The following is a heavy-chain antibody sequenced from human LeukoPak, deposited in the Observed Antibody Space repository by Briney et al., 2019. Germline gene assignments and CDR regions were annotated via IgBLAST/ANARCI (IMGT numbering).Heavy chain of an antibody. J-gene: IGHJ5*02. CDR2: ISTSSRYI. CDR1: GFTLSNYD. D-gene: IGHD2-2*01. Sequence: GGSLRLSCAASGFTLSNYDMNWVRQAPGKGLEWVSSISTSSRYIYYKDSVRGRFTISRDDAKNSLYLEMNSLRAEDTAVYYCARADCSSSTCYLRRSWFDPWGKGTLVTVSS. V-gene: IGHV3-21*01. CDR3: ARADCSSSTCYLRRSWFDP.